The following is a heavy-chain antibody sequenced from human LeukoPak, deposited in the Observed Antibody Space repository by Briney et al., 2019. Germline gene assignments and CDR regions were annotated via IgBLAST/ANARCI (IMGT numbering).Heavy chain of an antibody. CDR3: ARGLGLRLNDYYGSRTNWFDP. D-gene: IGHD3-22*01. Sequence: PSETLSLTCAVYGGSFSGYYWSWIRQPPGKGLEWIGEINHSGSTNYNPSLKSRVTISVDTSKNQFSLKLSSVTAADTAVYYCARGLGLRLNDYYGSRTNWFDPWGQRTLVTVSS. V-gene: IGHV4-34*01. J-gene: IGHJ5*02. CDR1: GGSFSGYY. CDR2: INHSGST.